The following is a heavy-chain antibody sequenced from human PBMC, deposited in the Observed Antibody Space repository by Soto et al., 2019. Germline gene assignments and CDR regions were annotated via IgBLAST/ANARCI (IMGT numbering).Heavy chain of an antibody. Sequence: LSLTFSVSGDSINVDNYYWGWIRQPPGKGLEWIGSIYYRGNTYYNPSLKTRVTISLDKSKSQFSLKLNSVTAADSAVYFCARLEGLATISYYFDYWGQGTLVTVSS. V-gene: IGHV4-39*01. CDR3: ARLEGLATISYYFDY. CDR2: IYYRGNT. J-gene: IGHJ4*02. D-gene: IGHD3-9*01. CDR1: GDSINVDNYY.